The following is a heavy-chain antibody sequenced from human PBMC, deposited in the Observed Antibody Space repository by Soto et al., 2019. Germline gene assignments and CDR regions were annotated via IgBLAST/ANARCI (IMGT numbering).Heavy chain of an antibody. CDR3: ASYDPTGTTKAFDY. Sequence: GASVKVSCKASGGTFSSYAISWVRQAPGQGLEWMGGIIPIFGTANYAQKFQGRVTITADKSTSTAYMELSSLRSEDTAVYYCASYDPTGTTKAFDYWGQGTLVTVSS. D-gene: IGHD1-1*01. CDR1: GGTFSSYA. CDR2: IIPIFGTA. V-gene: IGHV1-69*06. J-gene: IGHJ4*02.